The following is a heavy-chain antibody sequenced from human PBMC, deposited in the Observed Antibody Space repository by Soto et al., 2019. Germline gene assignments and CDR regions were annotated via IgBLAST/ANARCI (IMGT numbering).Heavy chain of an antibody. CDR1: GCSIVSSSYY. CDR3: ARHGIMITFGGVIGLYYFDY. V-gene: IGHV4-39*01. Sequence: SETLSLTCTVAGCSIVSSSYYWGWIRQPPGKGLEWIGSIYYSGSTYYNPSLKSRVTISVDTSKNQFSLKLSSVTAADTAVYYCARHGIMITFGGVIGLYYFDYWGQGTLVTVS. D-gene: IGHD3-16*02. J-gene: IGHJ4*02. CDR2: IYYSGST.